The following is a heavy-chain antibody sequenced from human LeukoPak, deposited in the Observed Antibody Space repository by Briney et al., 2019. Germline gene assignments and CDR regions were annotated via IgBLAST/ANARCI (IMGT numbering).Heavy chain of an antibody. CDR1: GFTVSSNY. Sequence: GGSLRLSCAASGFTVSSNYMSWVRQAPGKGLEWVSVIYSGGSTYYSDSVKGRFTISRDNSKNTLYLQMNSLRAEDTAVYYCARGEGGDQPKGQRSLYYFDYWGQGTLVTVSS. CDR3: ARGEGGDQPKGQRSLYYFDY. V-gene: IGHV3-53*01. D-gene: IGHD4-17*01. J-gene: IGHJ4*02. CDR2: IYSGGST.